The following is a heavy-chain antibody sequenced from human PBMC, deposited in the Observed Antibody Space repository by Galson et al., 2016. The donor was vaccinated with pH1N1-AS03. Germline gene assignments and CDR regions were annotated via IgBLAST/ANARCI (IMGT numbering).Heavy chain of an antibody. CDR1: GYTFTGFY. D-gene: IGHD2/OR15-2a*01. Sequence: SVKVSCKASGYTFTGFYVHWVRQAPGQGLEWMGWIDPNSGVTNYAQKFQAWVTMTRDTSSTTAYMEVSGLKSDDTAVYYCARGPRGPCTSTTCATAYYFGMDVWGQGTTVIVPS. V-gene: IGHV1-2*04. CDR3: ARGPRGPCTSTTCATAYYFGMDV. J-gene: IGHJ6*02. CDR2: IDPNSGVT.